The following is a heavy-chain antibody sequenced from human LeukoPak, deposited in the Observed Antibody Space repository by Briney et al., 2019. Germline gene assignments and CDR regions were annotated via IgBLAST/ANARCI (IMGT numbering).Heavy chain of an antibody. Sequence: SETLSLTCAVSGGSISSSNWWSWVRQPPGKGLEWIGEIYHSGSTNYNPSLKSRVTISVDKSKNHFSLKLSSVTAADTAVYYCARDPLGPGDHGRGAFDIWGQGTMVTVSS. CDR1: GGSISSSNW. J-gene: IGHJ3*02. CDR2: IYHSGST. CDR3: ARDPLGPGDHGRGAFDI. D-gene: IGHD4-17*01. V-gene: IGHV4-4*02.